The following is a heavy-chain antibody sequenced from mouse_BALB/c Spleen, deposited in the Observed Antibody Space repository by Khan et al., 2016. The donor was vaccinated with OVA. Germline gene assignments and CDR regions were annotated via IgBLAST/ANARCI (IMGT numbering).Heavy chain of an antibody. J-gene: IGHJ4*01. CDR2: IWGDGTT. Sequence: QVKLKESGPGLVAPSQSLSITCTVSGFSLTGYGVTWVRQPPGKGLEWLGMIWGDGTTDYKSVLKSRLSINKDNSKSQVFLKMNSLQTDDTARYYCARAYYGNYREAMDYWGQGTSVTVSS. CDR1: GFSLTGYG. CDR3: ARAYYGNYREAMDY. D-gene: IGHD2-10*01. V-gene: IGHV2-6-7*01.